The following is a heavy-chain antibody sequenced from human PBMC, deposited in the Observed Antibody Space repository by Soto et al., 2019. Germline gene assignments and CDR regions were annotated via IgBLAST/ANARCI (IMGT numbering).Heavy chain of an antibody. D-gene: IGHD2-2*01. J-gene: IGHJ4*02. CDR2: IIPIFGTA. CDR1: GGTFSSYA. Sequence: QVQLVQSGAEVKKPGSSVKVSCKASGGTFSSYAISWVRQAPGQGLEWMGGIIPIFGTANYAQKFQGRVTSTADESTSTAYMELSSLRSEDTAVYYCARGGFGTAAYYFDYWGQGTLVTVSS. CDR3: ARGGFGTAAYYFDY. V-gene: IGHV1-69*12.